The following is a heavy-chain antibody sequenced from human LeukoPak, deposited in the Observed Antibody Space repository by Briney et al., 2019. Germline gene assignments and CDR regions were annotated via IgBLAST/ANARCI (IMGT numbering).Heavy chain of an antibody. J-gene: IGHJ2*01. Sequence: SETLSLTCTVSGGSISSSSYYWRWIRQPPGKGLEWIGSIYYTRSTYYNPSLKSRVTISVDTSKNQFSLKLTSVTAADTAVYYCARGVTMIVVVIHDWYFDLWGRGTLVTVSS. CDR3: ARGVTMIVVVIHDWYFDL. CDR2: IYYTRST. V-gene: IGHV4-39*01. CDR1: GGSISSSSYY. D-gene: IGHD3-22*01.